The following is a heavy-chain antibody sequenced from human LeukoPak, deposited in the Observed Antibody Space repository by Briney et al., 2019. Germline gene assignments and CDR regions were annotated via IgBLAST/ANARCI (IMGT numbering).Heavy chain of an antibody. CDR3: AKGYDYVDAFDI. J-gene: IGHJ3*02. D-gene: IGHD5-12*01. CDR2: ISWNSGSI. V-gene: IGHV3-9*01. Sequence: GGSLRLSCAASGFTFDDYAMHWVRQAPGKGLEWVSGISWNSGSISYADSVKGRFTISRDNAKNSLYLQMNSLRAEDTALYYCAKGYDYVDAFDIWGQGTMVTVSS. CDR1: GFTFDDYA.